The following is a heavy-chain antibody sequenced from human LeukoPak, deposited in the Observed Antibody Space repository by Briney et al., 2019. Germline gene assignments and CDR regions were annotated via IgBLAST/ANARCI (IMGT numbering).Heavy chain of an antibody. CDR3: ARYSSGWYTNWFDP. D-gene: IGHD6-19*01. Sequence: ASVRVSCKASGYTFTSYDINWVRQAPGQGLEWMGWMNPNSGNTGYAQKFQGRVTMTRNTSISTAYMELSSLRSEDTAVYYCARYSSGWYTNWFDPWGQGTLVTVSS. J-gene: IGHJ5*02. V-gene: IGHV1-8*01. CDR1: GYTFTSYD. CDR2: MNPNSGNT.